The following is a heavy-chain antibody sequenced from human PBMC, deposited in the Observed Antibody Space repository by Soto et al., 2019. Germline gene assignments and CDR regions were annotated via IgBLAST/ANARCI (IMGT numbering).Heavy chain of an antibody. Sequence: SETLSLTCTVSGASVSSGNYYWSWIRQPPGKGLECIGYIYYSGSTNYNPSLKSRVTISVDTSKNQFSLKLSSVTAADTAVYYCARDSSSWYGDNWFDPWGQGTLVTVSS. D-gene: IGHD6-13*01. CDR3: ARDSSSWYGDNWFDP. J-gene: IGHJ5*02. CDR2: IYYSGST. V-gene: IGHV4-61*01. CDR1: GASVSSGNYY.